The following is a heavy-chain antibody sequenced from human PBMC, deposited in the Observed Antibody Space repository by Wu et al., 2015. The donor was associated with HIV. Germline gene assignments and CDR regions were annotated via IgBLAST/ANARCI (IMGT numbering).Heavy chain of an antibody. CDR1: GYLITAFY. CDR2: INPNSGGT. D-gene: IGHD3-10*01. Sequence: QVQLVQSGAEVKKPGTSVKVSCKASGYLITAFYMHWVRQAPGQGLEWVGWINPNSGGTKFGQKFQGRLTMTRDTSISTIYMELTGLTVDDTAVYYCARDTYRTLRGDLDSWGQGTLVTVSS. V-gene: IGHV1-2*02. CDR3: ARDTYRTLRGDLDS. J-gene: IGHJ5*01.